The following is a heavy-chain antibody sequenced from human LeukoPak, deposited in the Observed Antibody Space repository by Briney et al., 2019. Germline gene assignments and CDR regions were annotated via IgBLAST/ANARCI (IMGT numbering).Heavy chain of an antibody. CDR1: GFTFSSYG. CDR3: ASLATTVSNFDY. J-gene: IGHJ4*02. D-gene: IGHD4-17*01. Sequence: PGGSLRLSCAASGFTFSSYGMHWVRQAPGKGLEWVAVIWYDGSNKYYADSVKGRFTISRDNSKNTLYLQMNSLRAEDTAVYYCASLATTVSNFDYWGQGTLVTVSS. CDR2: IWYDGSNK. V-gene: IGHV3-33*01.